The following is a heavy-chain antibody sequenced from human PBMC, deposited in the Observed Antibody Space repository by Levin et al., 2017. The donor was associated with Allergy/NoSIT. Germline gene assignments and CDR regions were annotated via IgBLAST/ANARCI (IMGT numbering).Heavy chain of an antibody. J-gene: IGHJ4*01. CDR2: IYYSGST. CDR1: GGSISSYY. D-gene: IGHD5-12*01. CDR3: ARGEGATNPFDY. V-gene: IGHV4-59*01. Sequence: PSETLSLTCTVSGGSISSYYWSWIRQPPGKGLEWIGYIYYSGSTNYNPSLKSRVTISVDTSKNQFSLKLSSVTAADTAVYYCARGEGATNPFDYWGQGTLVTVSS.